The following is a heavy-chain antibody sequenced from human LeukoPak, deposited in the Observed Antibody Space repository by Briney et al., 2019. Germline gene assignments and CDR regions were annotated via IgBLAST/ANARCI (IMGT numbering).Heavy chain of an antibody. J-gene: IGHJ4*02. V-gene: IGHV1-69*06. Sequence: SVKVSCKASGGTFSSYAFTWVRQAPGQGLEWMGRIIPIFGTANYAQKFQGRVTITANKSTSTAYMELSSLRSEDTAVYYCARDFATVTSDYWGQGTLVTVSS. CDR2: IIPIFGTA. CDR3: ARDFATVTSDY. D-gene: IGHD4-17*01. CDR1: GGTFSSYA.